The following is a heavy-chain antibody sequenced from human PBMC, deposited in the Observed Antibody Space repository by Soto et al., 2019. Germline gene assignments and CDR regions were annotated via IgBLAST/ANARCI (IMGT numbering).Heavy chain of an antibody. CDR1: GDSVSSNSAA. J-gene: IGHJ4*02. CDR3: ARGSDSSFDY. CDR2: TYYRSKWYN. V-gene: IGHV6-1*01. Sequence: QTLSLTCAISGDSVSSNSAAWNWIRQSPARGLEWLGRTYYRSKWYNDYAVSMKSRISINPDTSRNQFSLQLNSVTPGDTAVYYCARGSDSSFDYWGQGSLVTVSS. D-gene: IGHD2-21*02.